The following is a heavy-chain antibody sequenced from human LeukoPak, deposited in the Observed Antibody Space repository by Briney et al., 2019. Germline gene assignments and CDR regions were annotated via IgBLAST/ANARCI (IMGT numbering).Heavy chain of an antibody. V-gene: IGHV3-23*01. CDR2: ISGSGGST. CDR3: ARYTTAAAQGFYFDY. D-gene: IGHD6-13*01. J-gene: IGHJ4*02. CDR1: GFTFSSYA. Sequence: GGSLRLSCAASGFTFSSYAMSWVRQAPGKGLEWVSAISGSGGSTYYADSVKGRFTISRDNSKNTLYLQMNSLRAEDTAVYYCARYTTAAAQGFYFDYWGQGTLVTVSS.